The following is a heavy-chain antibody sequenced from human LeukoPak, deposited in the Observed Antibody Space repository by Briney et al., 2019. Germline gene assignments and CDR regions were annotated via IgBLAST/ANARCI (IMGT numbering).Heavy chain of an antibody. V-gene: IGHV3-23*01. CDR3: AKGYSSGWYYFDY. CDR1: GFTFSTYD. CDR2: ISGGGAGST. D-gene: IGHD6-19*01. J-gene: IGHJ4*02. Sequence: PGGSLRLSCAASGFTFSTYDMTWVRQAPGKGLEWVSSISGGGAGSTNYADSVKGRVSISRDNSKNTLYLQLNSCSVEDTAVYFCAKGYSSGWYYFDYWGQGTLVTVSP.